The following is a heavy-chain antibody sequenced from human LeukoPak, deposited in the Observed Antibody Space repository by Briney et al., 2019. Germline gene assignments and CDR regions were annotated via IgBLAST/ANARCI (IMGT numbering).Heavy chain of an antibody. CDR1: GGSISSSSYY. D-gene: IGHD3-3*01. V-gene: IGHV4-39*01. CDR2: IYYSGST. J-gene: IGHJ4*02. Sequence: SETLSLTCTVSGGSISSSSYYWGWIRQPPGKGLEWIGSIYYSGSTYYNPSLKSRVTISVDTSKNQFSLKLSSVTAADTAVYYCARQKWGVFGVVYNCWGQGTLVTVSS. CDR3: ARQKWGVFGVVYNC.